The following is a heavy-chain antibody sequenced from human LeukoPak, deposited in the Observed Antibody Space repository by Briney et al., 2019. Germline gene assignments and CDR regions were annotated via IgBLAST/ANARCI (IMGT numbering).Heavy chain of an antibody. CDR1: GFTFSSYW. J-gene: IGHJ4*02. CDR3: ARAEGYSSSWYQYYFDY. Sequence: GGSLRLSCAASGFTFSSYWMSWLRQAPGKGLEWVANIKQDGSEKYYVDSVKGRFTISRDNAKNSLYLQMNSLRAEDTAVYYCARAEGYSSSWYQYYFDYWGQGTLVTASS. D-gene: IGHD6-13*01. V-gene: IGHV3-7*01. CDR2: IKQDGSEK.